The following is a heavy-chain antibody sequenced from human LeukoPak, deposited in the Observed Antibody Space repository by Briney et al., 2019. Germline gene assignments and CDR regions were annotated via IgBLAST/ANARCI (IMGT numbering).Heavy chain of an antibody. CDR1: GGSISSYY. CDR2: IYTSGST. D-gene: IGHD3-10*01. J-gene: IGHJ5*02. CDR3: ARDRSPLGYYGSGRSGWFDP. V-gene: IGHV4-4*07. Sequence: PSETLSLTCTVSGGSISSYYWSWIRQPAGKGLEWIGRIYTSGSTNYNPSLKSRVTMSVDTSKNQFSLKLSSVTAADTAVYYCARDRSPLGYYGSGRSGWFDPWGQGTLVTVSS.